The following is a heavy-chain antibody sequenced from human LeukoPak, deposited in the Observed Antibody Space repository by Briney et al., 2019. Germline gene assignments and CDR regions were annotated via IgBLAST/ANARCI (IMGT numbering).Heavy chain of an antibody. D-gene: IGHD6-19*01. J-gene: IGHJ3*02. Sequence: GGSLRLSCAASGFTFSNHNMDWVRQAPGKGLEWISYISGRGEAIFYADSVKGRFTISRGNAKNSLYLQMNSLGAEDTAVCYCARTPGAVADTRAFDIWGQGTMVTVSS. V-gene: IGHV3-48*04. CDR2: ISGRGEAI. CDR3: ARTPGAVADTRAFDI. CDR1: GFTFSNHN.